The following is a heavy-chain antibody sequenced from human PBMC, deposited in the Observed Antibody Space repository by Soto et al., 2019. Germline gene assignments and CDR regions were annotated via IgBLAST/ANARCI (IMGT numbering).Heavy chain of an antibody. J-gene: IGHJ3*02. Sequence: SETLSLTCTVSGASVSNYYWNWVRQPPGKGLEWIGSIHYTGDSKYNPSLKSRVTMSVDTSKNQFSLKMTSVTAADTAVYYCARWGHPAVKAYDIWGQGAMVT. V-gene: IGHV4-59*02. D-gene: IGHD2-21*01. CDR1: GASVSNYY. CDR2: IHYTGDS. CDR3: ARWGHPAVKAYDI.